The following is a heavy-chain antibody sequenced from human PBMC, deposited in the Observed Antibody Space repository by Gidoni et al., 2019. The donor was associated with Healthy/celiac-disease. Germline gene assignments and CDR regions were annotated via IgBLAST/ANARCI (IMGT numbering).Heavy chain of an antibody. CDR1: GFTFSSYA. Sequence: EVQLLESGGGLVQPGGSLRLSCAASGFTFSSYAMSWVRQATGKGLEWVSAISGSVGSPYYAHSVKGRFTISRDNSKNTLSLQMNSLRAEDTSVYYCAKDYLLERRTPFDYWGQGPLVTVSS. D-gene: IGHD1-1*01. CDR3: AKDYLLERRTPFDY. CDR2: ISGSVGSP. J-gene: IGHJ4*02. V-gene: IGHV3-23*01.